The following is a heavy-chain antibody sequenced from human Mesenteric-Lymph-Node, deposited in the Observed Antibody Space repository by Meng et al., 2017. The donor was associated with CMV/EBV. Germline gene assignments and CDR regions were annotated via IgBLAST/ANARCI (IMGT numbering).Heavy chain of an antibody. V-gene: IGHV3-48*03. J-gene: IGHJ5*02. CDR2: ISSSGETI. CDR1: GFTFSSYE. D-gene: IGHD6-6*01. CDR3: ARRRYGSPSNWFDP. Sequence: LKISCAASGFTFSSYEMSWLRQAPGKGLEWISYISSSGETIYYADSVKGRFTISRDNAKNSLYLQMNSLRAEDTAVYYCARRRYGSPSNWFDPWGQGTLVTVSS.